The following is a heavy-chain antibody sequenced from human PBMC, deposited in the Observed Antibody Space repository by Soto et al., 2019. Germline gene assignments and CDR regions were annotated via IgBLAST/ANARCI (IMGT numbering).Heavy chain of an antibody. CDR3: AREGAHYTPLGH. J-gene: IGHJ4*02. D-gene: IGHD2-15*01. Sequence: SVKVTCKASGYTFTDYAIHWVRQAHGQGLEWMGWINVGNGNTGYSRKFQGRVTNARDMSASTAYIEVTSLTSEDTAIYYCAREGAHYTPLGHWGQGTLVTVSS. CDR1: GYTFTDYA. CDR2: INVGNGNT. V-gene: IGHV1-3*01.